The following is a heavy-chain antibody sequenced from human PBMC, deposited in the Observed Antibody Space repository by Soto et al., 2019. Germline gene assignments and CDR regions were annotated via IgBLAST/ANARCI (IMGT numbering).Heavy chain of an antibody. D-gene: IGHD3-22*01. CDR1: GGTFSSYA. CDR3: AGQRDYYDSSGYYFQRPFDY. J-gene: IGHJ4*02. CDR2: IIPIFGTA. Sequence: ASVKVSCKASGGTFSSYAISWVRQAPGQGLEWMGGIIPIFGTANYAQKFQGRVTITADESTSTAYMELSSLRSEDTAVYYCAGQRDYYDSSGYYFQRPFDYWGQGTLVTVSS. V-gene: IGHV1-69*13.